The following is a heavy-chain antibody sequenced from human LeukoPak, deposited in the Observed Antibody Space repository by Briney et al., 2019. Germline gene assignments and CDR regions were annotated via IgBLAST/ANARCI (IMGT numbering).Heavy chain of an antibody. CDR1: GFTFSSYA. D-gene: IGHD2-21*02. CDR3: AEAPEGDAAIHHHPFDP. V-gene: IGHV1-2*02. Sequence: PGGSLRLSCAASGFTFSSYAMHWVRQAPGQGLEWMGWINPNSGGTNYAQKFQGRVTMTRDTSISTAYMELSRLRSDDTAVYYCAEAPEGDAAIHHHPFDPWGQGTLVTVSS. CDR2: INPNSGGT. J-gene: IGHJ5*02.